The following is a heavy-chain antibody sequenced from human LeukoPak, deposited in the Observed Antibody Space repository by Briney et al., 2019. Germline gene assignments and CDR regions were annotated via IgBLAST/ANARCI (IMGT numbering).Heavy chain of an antibody. J-gene: IGHJ4*02. Sequence: ASVKVSCKASGGTFSSYAISWVRQAPGQGLEWMGGIIPIFGTANYAQKFQGRVTITADKSTSTAYMELSSLRSEDTAVYYCARDSAVAGTGLGDYWGQGTLVTVSS. V-gene: IGHV1-69*06. D-gene: IGHD6-19*01. CDR2: IIPIFGTA. CDR3: ARDSAVAGTGLGDY. CDR1: GGTFSSYA.